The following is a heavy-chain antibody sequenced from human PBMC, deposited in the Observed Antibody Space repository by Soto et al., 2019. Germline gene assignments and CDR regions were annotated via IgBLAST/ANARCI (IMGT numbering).Heavy chain of an antibody. J-gene: IGHJ5*02. CDR2: ISWNSGSI. CDR3: AKGHSSSWYNYWFHP. Sequence: EVQLVESGGGLVQPGRSLRLSCAASGFTFDDYAMHWVRQAPGKGLEWVSGISWNSGSIGYADSVKGRFTISRDNAKNSLYLQMNSLRAEDTALYYCAKGHSSSWYNYWFHPWGQGTLVTVSS. D-gene: IGHD6-13*01. CDR1: GFTFDDYA. V-gene: IGHV3-9*01.